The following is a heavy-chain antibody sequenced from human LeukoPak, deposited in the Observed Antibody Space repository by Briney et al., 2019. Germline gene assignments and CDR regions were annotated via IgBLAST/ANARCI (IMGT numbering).Heavy chain of an antibody. CDR1: GYTFTSYD. D-gene: IGHD5-18*01. CDR2: MNPNSGNT. V-gene: IGHV1-8*01. Sequence: GASVKVSCKASGYTFTSYDINWVRQATGQGLEWMGWMNPNSGNTGYAQKFQGRVTMTMNTSISTAYMELSSLRSEDTAVYYCARGVGGYSYGLGAYWFDPWGQGTLVTVSS. J-gene: IGHJ5*02. CDR3: ARGVGGYSYGLGAYWFDP.